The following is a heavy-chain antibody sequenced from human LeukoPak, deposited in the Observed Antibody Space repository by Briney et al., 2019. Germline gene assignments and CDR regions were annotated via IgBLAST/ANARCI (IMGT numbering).Heavy chain of an antibody. CDR3: ARDTPYYYDSSGYSAS. Sequence: PGGSLRLSCAASGFTVSSNYMSWVRQAPGKGLEWVSVIYRGGSTYYADSVKGRFTISRDNSKNTLYLQRNSLRAEDRAVYYCARDTPYYYDSSGYSASWGQGTLVTVSS. D-gene: IGHD3-22*01. CDR1: GFTVSSNY. CDR2: IYRGGST. V-gene: IGHV3-53*01. J-gene: IGHJ5*02.